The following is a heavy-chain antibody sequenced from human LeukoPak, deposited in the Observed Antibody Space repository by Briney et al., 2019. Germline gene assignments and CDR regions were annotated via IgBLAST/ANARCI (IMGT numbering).Heavy chain of an antibody. V-gene: IGHV4-4*07. CDR1: GGSISSYY. CDR3: AREFLDYYDSSGYFRFDY. Sequence: SETLSLTCTVSGGSISSYYWSWIRQPAGKGLEWIGRIYTSGSTNYNPSLKSRVTMSGDTSKNQFSLKLSSVTAADTAVYYCAREFLDYYDSSGYFRFDYWGQGTLVTVSS. J-gene: IGHJ4*02. D-gene: IGHD3-22*01. CDR2: IYTSGST.